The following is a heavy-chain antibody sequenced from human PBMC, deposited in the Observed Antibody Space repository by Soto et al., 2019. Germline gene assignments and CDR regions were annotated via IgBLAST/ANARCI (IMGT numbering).Heavy chain of an antibody. V-gene: IGHV1-24*01. CDR3: ATDPNGLSSYYYGMDV. D-gene: IGHD1-1*01. CDR2: FDPEDGET. Sequence: ASVKVSCKVSGYTLTELSMHWVRQAPGKGLEWMGGFDPEDGETIYAQKFQGRVTMTEDTSTDTAYMELSSLRSEDTAVYYCATDPNGLSSYYYGMDVWGQGTTVTVSS. CDR1: GYTLTELS. J-gene: IGHJ6*02.